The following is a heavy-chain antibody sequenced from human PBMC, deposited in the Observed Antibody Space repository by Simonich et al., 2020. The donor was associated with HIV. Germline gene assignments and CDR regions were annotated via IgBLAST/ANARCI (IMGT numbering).Heavy chain of an antibody. V-gene: IGHV4-34*01. CDR2: INHSEST. CDR1: GGSFSGYY. CDR3: ARGFYQRLYYFDY. Sequence: QVQLQQWGAGLLKPSETLSLTCAVYGGSFSGYYWSWIRQPPGKGLEWIGEINHSESTNSNPSLKSRVTISVDTSKNQFSLKLSSVTAADTAVYYCARGFYQRLYYFDYWGQGTLVTVS. D-gene: IGHD2-2*01. J-gene: IGHJ4*02.